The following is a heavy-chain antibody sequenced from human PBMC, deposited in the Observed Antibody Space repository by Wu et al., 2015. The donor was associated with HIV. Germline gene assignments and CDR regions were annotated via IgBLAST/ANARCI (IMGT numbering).Heavy chain of an antibody. CDR3: ARDYGDYTYWYFDL. CDR1: GYTFTGYY. D-gene: IGHD4-17*01. J-gene: IGHJ2*01. CDR2: INPNSGGT. V-gene: IGHV1-2*02. Sequence: QVQLVQSGAEVKKPGASVKVSCKASGYTFTGYYMHWVRQAPGQGLEWMGWINPNSGGTNYAQKFQGRVTMTRDTSISTAYMELSSLRSEDTAVYYCARDYGDYTYWYFDLWGRGTLVTVSS.